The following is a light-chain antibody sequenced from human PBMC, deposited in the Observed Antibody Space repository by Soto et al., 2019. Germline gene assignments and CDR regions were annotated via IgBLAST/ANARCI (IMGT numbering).Light chain of an antibody. Sequence: IVLTQSPATLSLSPGERHTLSCRASQSVSSDLAWYQQKPGQAPXXLXXDASNGATGIPARFSGSGSGTDFTLIISSLEPEESAVYYCQQRSNWPPVFTFGQGTRLEIK. J-gene: IGKJ5*01. CDR3: QQRSNWPPVFT. V-gene: IGKV3-11*01. CDR2: DAS. CDR1: QSVSSD.